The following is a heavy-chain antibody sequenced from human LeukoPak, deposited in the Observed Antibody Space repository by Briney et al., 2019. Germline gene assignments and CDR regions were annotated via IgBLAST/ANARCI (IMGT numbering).Heavy chain of an antibody. CDR3: TKEDCSGGICYSND. J-gene: IGHJ4*02. CDR2: ISHDTTFQ. V-gene: IGHV3-30*18. Sequence: GRSLRLSCAASGFTFNNYGMHWVRRAPGKGLEWVATISHDTTFQDYVESVKGRFTISRDDSKNTLYLQMETLSAEDTAFYFCTKEDCSGGICYSNDWGQGTLVTVSS. D-gene: IGHD2-15*01. CDR1: GFTFNNYG.